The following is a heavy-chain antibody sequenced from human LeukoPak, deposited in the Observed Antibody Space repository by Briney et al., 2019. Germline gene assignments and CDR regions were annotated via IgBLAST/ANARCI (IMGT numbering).Heavy chain of an antibody. CDR1: GFTVSSNY. D-gene: IGHD6-13*01. CDR3: ARGKVAAGGSFDY. J-gene: IGHJ4*02. CDR2: IYSGGST. V-gene: IGHV3-53*01. Sequence: GGSLRLSCAASGFTVSSNYMSWVRQAPGKGLEWVSVIYSGGSTYYADSVKGRFTISRDNSKNTLYLQMNSLRAEDTAVYYCARGKVAAGGSFDYWGQGTLVTVSS.